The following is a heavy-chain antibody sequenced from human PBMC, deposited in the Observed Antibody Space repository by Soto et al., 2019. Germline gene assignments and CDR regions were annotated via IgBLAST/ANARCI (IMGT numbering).Heavy chain of an antibody. CDR1: GFTFSSYG. CDR2: ISYDGSNK. D-gene: IGHD6-19*01. J-gene: IGHJ4*02. Sequence: AGGSLRLSCAASGFTFSSYGMHWVRQAPGKGLEWVAVISYDGSNKYYADSVKGRFTISRDNSKNTLYLQMNSLRAEDTAVYYCAKGQQWLVLIDYWGQGTLVTVSS. CDR3: AKGQQWLVLIDY. V-gene: IGHV3-30*18.